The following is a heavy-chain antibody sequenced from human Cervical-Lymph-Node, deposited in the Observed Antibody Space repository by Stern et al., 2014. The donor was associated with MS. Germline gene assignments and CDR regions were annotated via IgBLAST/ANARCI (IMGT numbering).Heavy chain of an antibody. J-gene: IGHJ4*02. CDR3: ARIYCSGDECYHSFDT. D-gene: IGHD3-16*02. CDR1: GYRFSTFY. CDR2: IAPGSGAP. Sequence: QVQLVQSGAEVKKPGASVKVSCKASGYRFSTFYLHWLRQAPGQGLQWIGRIAPGSGAPTSSQTFQGRLTMTRDRSITAAYLELSGLRSDDTAVYYCARIYCSGDECYHSFDTWGQGTLVTVSS. V-gene: IGHV1-2*06.